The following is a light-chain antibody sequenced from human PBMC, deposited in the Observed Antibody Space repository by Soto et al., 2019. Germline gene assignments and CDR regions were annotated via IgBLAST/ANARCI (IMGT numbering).Light chain of an antibody. CDR1: GSDIGGYNF. J-gene: IGLJ1*01. Sequence: QSALTQPPSASGSPGQSVTISCTGTGSDIGGYNFVSWYQQRPGKVPKLIIYEVNKRPSGAPDRFSGSKSGNTASLTVSGLQADDEADYYCSSYAGTNNRYVFGTGTKLTVL. V-gene: IGLV2-8*01. CDR3: SSYAGTNNRYV. CDR2: EVN.